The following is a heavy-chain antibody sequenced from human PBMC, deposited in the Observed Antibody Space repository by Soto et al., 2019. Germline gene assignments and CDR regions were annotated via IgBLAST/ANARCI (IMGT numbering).Heavy chain of an antibody. Sequence: QVQLVESGGGVAQPGRSLRLSCAASGFTFSSYGMHWVRQAPGKGLEWVAVIWYDGSNKYYADSVKGRFTISRDNSKNTLYLQMNSLRAEDTAVYYCAREEGSGWYYFDYWGQGTLVTVSS. D-gene: IGHD6-19*01. V-gene: IGHV3-33*01. CDR2: IWYDGSNK. J-gene: IGHJ4*02. CDR3: AREEGSGWYYFDY. CDR1: GFTFSSYG.